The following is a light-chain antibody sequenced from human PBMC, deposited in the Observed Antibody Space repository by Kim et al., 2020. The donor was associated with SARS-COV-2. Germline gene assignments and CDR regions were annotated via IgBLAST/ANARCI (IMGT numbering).Light chain of an antibody. CDR2: YDS. CDR3: QVWDTDTDDYV. J-gene: IGLJ1*01. CDR1: NIGGHS. V-gene: IGLV3-21*01. Sequence: SYELTQPPSVSVAPGQTARITCGGNNIGGHSVHWYQQKPGQAPVLVIYYDSDRPSGIPERFSGSKAATTATLTISGVEAGDEADYYCQVWDTDTDDYVFG.